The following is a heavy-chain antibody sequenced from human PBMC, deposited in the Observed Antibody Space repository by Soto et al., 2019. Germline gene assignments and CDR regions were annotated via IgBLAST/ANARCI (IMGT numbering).Heavy chain of an antibody. V-gene: IGHV1-18*01. CDR3: ERDLVAARPSWFDP. J-gene: IGHJ5*02. CDR2: ISAYNGNT. CDR1: GYTFTSYG. Sequence: VKVSCKASGYTFTSYGISWVRQAPGQGLEWMGWISAYNGNTNYAQKLQGRVTMTTDTSTSTAYMELRSLRSDDTAVYYCERDLVAARPSWFDPWGQGTLVTVSS. D-gene: IGHD6-6*01.